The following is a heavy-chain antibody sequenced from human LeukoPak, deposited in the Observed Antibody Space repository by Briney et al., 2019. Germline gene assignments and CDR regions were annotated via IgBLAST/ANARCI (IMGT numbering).Heavy chain of an antibody. J-gene: IGHJ4*02. CDR1: GGTFSNYA. D-gene: IGHD3-3*01. V-gene: IGHV1-69*13. CDR3: TSYTSGVQLRFLELTQE. Sequence: AAVKVSCKASGGTFSNYAISWVRQAPGHGLEWMGGIIPIFGTAISAEKFQGRVTITADASTSTAYMELSSLRSEDTAVYYCTSYTSGVQLRFLELTQEWGQGTLVTVSS. CDR2: IIPIFGTA.